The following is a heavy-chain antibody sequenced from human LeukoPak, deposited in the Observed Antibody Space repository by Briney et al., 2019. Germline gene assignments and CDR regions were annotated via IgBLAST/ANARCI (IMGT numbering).Heavy chain of an antibody. J-gene: IGHJ4*02. Sequence: PSETLSLTCIVSGNSITSDFWSWIRQSPGKGLEWIGYINYSGRSEYDPSLKSRVTISVDRSRKRVSLKMRSVTAADTAVYYCARLDCLSDECYNYWAVGALVTVPS. D-gene: IGHD2-21*01. CDR1: GNSITSDF. CDR3: ARLDCLSDECYNY. V-gene: IGHV4-59*08. CDR2: INYSGRS.